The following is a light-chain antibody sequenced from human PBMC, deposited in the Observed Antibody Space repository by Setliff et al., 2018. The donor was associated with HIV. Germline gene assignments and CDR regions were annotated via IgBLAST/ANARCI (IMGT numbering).Light chain of an antibody. J-gene: IGLJ1*01. CDR1: SSNIGINY. CDR3: TSYTSSFTYV. V-gene: IGLV1-47*01. Sequence: QSVLTQPPSASGTPGQRVTISCSGSSSNIGINYVSWYQQHPGTAPKLLIYKKNQRPSGVPERFSGSKSGTSASLAISGLQAEDEADYYCTSYTSSFTYVFGSGTKVTVL. CDR2: KKN.